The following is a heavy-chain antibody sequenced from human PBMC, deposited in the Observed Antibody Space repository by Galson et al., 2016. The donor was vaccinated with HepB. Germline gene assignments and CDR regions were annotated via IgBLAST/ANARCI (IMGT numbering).Heavy chain of an antibody. CDR3: SRVVGLDYDFWSGYPDFDY. D-gene: IGHD3-3*01. Sequence: SLRLSCATSGFPFDNYAMSWFRQAPGKGLHWVGFIRSNSYGGTTEYAASVKGSFTISRGDSKSIVYLQMNRLKTEDTAVYYCSRVVGLDYDFWSGYPDFDYWGQGALVTVSS. CDR1: GFPFDNYA. CDR2: IRSNSYGGTT. V-gene: IGHV3-49*03. J-gene: IGHJ4*02.